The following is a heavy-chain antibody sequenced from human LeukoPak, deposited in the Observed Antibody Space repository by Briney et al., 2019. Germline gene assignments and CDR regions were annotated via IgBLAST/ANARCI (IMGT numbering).Heavy chain of an antibody. Sequence: GGSLRLSCAASGFTFSNYCMTWVRQVPGKGLEWVSYISSISITIYYADSVKGRFTISRDNAKNSLYLQMNSLRAEDTAVYYCVRCIYDSSGHDAFDIWGQGTMVTVSS. V-gene: IGHV3-48*01. CDR1: GFTFSNYC. CDR3: VRCIYDSSGHDAFDI. CDR2: ISSISITI. D-gene: IGHD3-22*01. J-gene: IGHJ3*02.